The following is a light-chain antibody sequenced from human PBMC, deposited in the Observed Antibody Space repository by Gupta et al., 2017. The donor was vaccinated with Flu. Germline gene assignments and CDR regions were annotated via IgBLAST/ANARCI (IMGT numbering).Light chain of an antibody. CDR1: SSDVGGYNY. J-gene: IGLJ2*01. Sequence: QSALTHPPSPSVSPGQSVTISCTGTSSDVGGYNYVSWYQQHPGKAPKLIIYEVNKRPSGVPDRFSGSKSGNTASLTVSGLLAEDEADYYCCSYGGSKFFGGGTKLTVL. CDR3: CSYGGSKF. V-gene: IGLV2-8*01. CDR2: EVN.